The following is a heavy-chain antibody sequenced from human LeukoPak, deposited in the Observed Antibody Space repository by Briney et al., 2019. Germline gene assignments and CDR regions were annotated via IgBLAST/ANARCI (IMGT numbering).Heavy chain of an antibody. J-gene: IGHJ4*02. D-gene: IGHD5-18*01. CDR1: GFTFSNYW. CDR2: IKQDGSET. V-gene: IGHV3-7*01. CDR3: TRWGSGYSYGKIDS. Sequence: GGSLRLYCAASGFTFSNYWMNWVRHAPGKGLEWVANIKQDGSETYYVDSVKGRFTISRDNAKNSLYLQMNSLRDEDTAVYYCTRWGSGYSYGKIDSWGQGILVTVSS.